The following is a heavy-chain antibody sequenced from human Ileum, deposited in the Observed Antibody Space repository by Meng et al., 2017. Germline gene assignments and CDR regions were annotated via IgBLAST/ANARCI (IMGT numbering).Heavy chain of an antibody. J-gene: IGHJ4*02. CDR3: TRDFDWSSAS. CDR2: INPDGSAT. D-gene: IGHD3-9*01. V-gene: IGHV3-74*01. CDR1: GFTFSGHW. Sequence: GESLKISCAAPGFTFSGHWMHWVRQAPGKGLAWVSRINPDGSATGYADSVKGRFTVSRDNAKNTLYLQMNGLSAEDTAVYYCTRDFDWSSASWGQGTLVTVSS.